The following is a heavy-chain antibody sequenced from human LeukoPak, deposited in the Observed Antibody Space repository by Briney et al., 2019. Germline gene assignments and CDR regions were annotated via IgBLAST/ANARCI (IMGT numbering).Heavy chain of an antibody. V-gene: IGHV5-51*01. Sequence: GESLKISCKASGYSLTNYWIAWVRQMPGKGLEWMGIIYPGDSDTRYNPSFQVQVTISADKSIATAYLQWSSLTASDTAIYYCASPAFERGHTYPDAFHIWGQGTVVTVSS. CDR1: GYSLTNYW. J-gene: IGHJ3*02. D-gene: IGHD3-16*01. CDR2: IYPGDSDT. CDR3: ASPAFERGHTYPDAFHI.